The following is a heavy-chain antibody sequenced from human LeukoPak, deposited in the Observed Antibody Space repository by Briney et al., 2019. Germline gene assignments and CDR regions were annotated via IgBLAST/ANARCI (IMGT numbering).Heavy chain of an antibody. CDR1: GGSISSGGYY. J-gene: IGHJ5*02. Sequence: PSQTLSLTCTVSGGSISSGGYYWSWIRQHPGKGLEWIGYIYYSGSTYYNPSLKSRVTISVDTSKNQFSLKLSSVTAADTAVYYCARAGDYSNYRWFDPWGQGTLVTVSS. CDR3: ARAGDYSNYRWFDP. V-gene: IGHV4-31*03. CDR2: IYYSGST. D-gene: IGHD4-11*01.